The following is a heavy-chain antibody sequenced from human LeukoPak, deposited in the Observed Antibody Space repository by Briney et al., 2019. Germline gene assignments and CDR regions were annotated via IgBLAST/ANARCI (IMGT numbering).Heavy chain of an antibody. CDR2: MNPNSGNT. J-gene: IGHJ6*03. V-gene: IGHV1-8*01. Sequence: ASVKVSCKASGYTFTSYDINWVRQATGQGLEWMGWMNPNSGNTGYAQKFQGRVTMTRNTSISTAYMELSRLRSDDTAVYYCARRRGGDYGMYYYYYMDVWGKGTTVTVSS. D-gene: IGHD4-17*01. CDR1: GYTFTSYD. CDR3: ARRRGGDYGMYYYYYMDV.